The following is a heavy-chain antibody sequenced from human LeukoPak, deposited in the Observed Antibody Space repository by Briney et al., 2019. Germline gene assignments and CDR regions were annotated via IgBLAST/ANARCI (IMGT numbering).Heavy chain of an antibody. J-gene: IGHJ4*01. CDR1: GGSFNGYY. CDR2: INHSGST. Sequence: SETLSLTCAVYGGSFNGYYWSWIRQPPGKGLEWIGEINHSGSTNYNPSLKSRVTISVDTSKNQFSLKLSSVTAADTAVYYCARGIVVVPAAMQNFDYWGHGTLVTVSS. V-gene: IGHV4-34*01. D-gene: IGHD2-2*01. CDR3: ARGIVVVPAAMQNFDY.